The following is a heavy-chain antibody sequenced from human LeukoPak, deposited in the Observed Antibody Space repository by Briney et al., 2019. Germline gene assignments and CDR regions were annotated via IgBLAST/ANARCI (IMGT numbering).Heavy chain of an antibody. CDR3: AGYSGSHLGAGAEYFQH. V-gene: IGHV4-39*01. J-gene: IGHJ1*01. D-gene: IGHD1-26*01. Sequence: SETLSLTCTVSGASISSSSYCWAWIRQPPGKGLEWIGSMDYSGSTYYKPSLKSRVTISVDTSKNQFSLKLSSVTAADTAVYYCAGYSGSHLGAGAEYFQHWGQGTLVTVSS. CDR2: MDYSGST. CDR1: GASISSSSYC.